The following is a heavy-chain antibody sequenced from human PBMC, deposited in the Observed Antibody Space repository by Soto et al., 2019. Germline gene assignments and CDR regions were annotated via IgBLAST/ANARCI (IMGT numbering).Heavy chain of an antibody. J-gene: IGHJ5*02. CDR1: GFTFSSYA. V-gene: IGHV3-30-3*01. CDR2: ISYDGSNK. D-gene: IGHD2-2*01. CDR3: ARDPQGVVPAARSNWFDP. Sequence: PGGSLRLSCAASGFTFSSYAMHWVRQAPGKGLEWVAVISYDGSNKYYADSVKGRFTISRDNSKNTLYLQMNSLRAEDTAVYYCARDPQGVVPAARSNWFDPWGQGTLVTVSS.